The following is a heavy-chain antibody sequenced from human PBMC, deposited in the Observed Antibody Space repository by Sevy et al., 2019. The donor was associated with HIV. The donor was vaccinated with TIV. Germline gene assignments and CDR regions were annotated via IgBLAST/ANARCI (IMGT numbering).Heavy chain of an antibody. V-gene: IGHV4-59*02. Sequence: SETLSLTCTVSGGSVSSYYWSWIRQPPGKGLEWIGYIYYSGSTNYNPPLKSRVTISVDTSKNQFSLKLSSVTAADTAVYYCARATGVEMAIGFAFDIWGQGTMVTVSS. CDR1: GGSVSSYY. D-gene: IGHD7-27*01. CDR2: IYYSGST. CDR3: ARATGVEMAIGFAFDI. J-gene: IGHJ3*02.